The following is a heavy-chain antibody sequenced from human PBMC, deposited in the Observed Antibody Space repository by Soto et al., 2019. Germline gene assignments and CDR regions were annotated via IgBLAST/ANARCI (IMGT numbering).Heavy chain of an antibody. CDR2: INPNSGGT. CDR1: GYTFTGYY. V-gene: IGHV1-2*04. CDR3: ARSQSPIWSGYYPNYYYYGMDV. J-gene: IGHJ6*02. Sequence: ASVKVSCKASGYTFTGYYMHWVRQAPGQGLEWMGWINPNSGGTNYAQKFQGWVTMTRDTSISTAYMELSRLRSDDTAVYYCARSQSPIWSGYYPNYYYYGMDVWGQGTTVTVSS. D-gene: IGHD3-3*01.